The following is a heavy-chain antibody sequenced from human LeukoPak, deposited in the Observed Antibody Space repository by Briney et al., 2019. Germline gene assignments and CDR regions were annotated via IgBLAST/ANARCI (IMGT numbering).Heavy chain of an antibody. CDR2: RYYSGST. CDR1: GGSISSYY. Sequence: PSETLSLTCSVSGGSISSYYWTWILQPPGKGLEWIGYRYYSGSTTYNPSLKSRVTISVDTFKSQFSLKLISVTAADTAIYYCARVRGDFETDWGQGTLVTVS. J-gene: IGHJ1*01. V-gene: IGHV4-59*01. D-gene: IGHD3-16*01. CDR3: ARVRGDFETD.